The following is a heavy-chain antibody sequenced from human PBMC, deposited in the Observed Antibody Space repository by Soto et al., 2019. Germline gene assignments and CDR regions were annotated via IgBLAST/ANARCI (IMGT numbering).Heavy chain of an antibody. V-gene: IGHV1-18*01. CDR1: GYTFTSYG. D-gene: IGHD3-22*01. Sequence: ASVKVSCKASGYTFTSYGISWVRQAPGQGLEWMGWISAYNGNTNYAQKLQGRVTMTTDTSTSTAYMELRSLRSDDTAVYYCARDPHYDSSGYYYYAPDFDIWGQGTMVTVSS. CDR3: ARDPHYDSSGYYYYAPDFDI. J-gene: IGHJ3*02. CDR2: ISAYNGNT.